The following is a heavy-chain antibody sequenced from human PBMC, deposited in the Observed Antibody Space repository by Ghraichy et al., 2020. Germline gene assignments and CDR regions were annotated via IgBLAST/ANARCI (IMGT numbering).Heavy chain of an antibody. CDR1: GFTFSSYA. CDR2: ISGSGGST. CDR3: AKEPVYDFWSGYGSYYGMDV. D-gene: IGHD3-3*01. Sequence: GGSLRLSCAASGFTFSSYAMSWVRQAPGKGLEWVSAISGSGGSTYYADSVKGRFTISRDNSKNTLYLQMNSLRAEDTAVYYCAKEPVYDFWSGYGSYYGMDVWGQGTTVTVSS. J-gene: IGHJ6*02. V-gene: IGHV3-23*01.